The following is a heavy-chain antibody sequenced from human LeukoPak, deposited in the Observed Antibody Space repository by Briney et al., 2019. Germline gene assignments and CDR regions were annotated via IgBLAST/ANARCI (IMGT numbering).Heavy chain of an antibody. Sequence: PGGSLRLSCAASGFSFSIYAMTWVRQAPGKGLEWVSVISFSGGDTYYADSVKGRFTTSRDNSKNTLFLQMSNLRAEDTAVYYCARGSDFVGGWFDPWGQGTLVTVSS. V-gene: IGHV3-23*01. J-gene: IGHJ5*02. CDR2: ISFSGGDT. CDR1: GFSFSIYA. D-gene: IGHD2-21*02. CDR3: ARGSDFVGGWFDP.